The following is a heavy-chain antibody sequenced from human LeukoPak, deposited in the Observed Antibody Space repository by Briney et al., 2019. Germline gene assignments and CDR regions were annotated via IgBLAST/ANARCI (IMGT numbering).Heavy chain of an antibody. D-gene: IGHD3-10*01. J-gene: IGHJ6*03. CDR2: ISSSGSTI. V-gene: IGHV3-48*03. CDR1: GFTFSSYE. Sequence: GGSLRLSCAASGFTFSSYEMNWVRQAPGKGLEWVSYISSSGSTIYYADSVKGRFTISRDSAKNSLYLQMNSLRAEDTAVYYCASYGSGFPYYYYYMDVWGKGTTVTISS. CDR3: ASYGSGFPYYYYYMDV.